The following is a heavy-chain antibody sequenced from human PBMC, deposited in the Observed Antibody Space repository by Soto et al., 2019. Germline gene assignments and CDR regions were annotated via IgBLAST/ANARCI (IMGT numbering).Heavy chain of an antibody. CDR1: GYTFTSYD. D-gene: IGHD5-12*01. J-gene: IGHJ4*02. CDR2: MNPNSGNT. Sequence: QVQLVQSGAEVKKPGASVKVSCKASGYTFTSYDINWVRQATGQGLEWMGWMNPNSGNTGYAQKFQGRVTMTRNTSISLGYVEFSILVAEDTAGYYCARGRYSCCDGGYWALGSVATVCS. CDR3: ARGRYSCCDGGY. V-gene: IGHV1-8*02.